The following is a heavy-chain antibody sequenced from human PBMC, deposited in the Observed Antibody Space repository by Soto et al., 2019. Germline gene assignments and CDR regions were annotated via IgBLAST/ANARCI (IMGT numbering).Heavy chain of an antibody. CDR2: IYYSGST. V-gene: IGHV4-39*01. D-gene: IGHD5-18*01. Sequence: SETLSLTCTVSGGSISSSSYYWGWIRQPPGKGLEWIGSIYYSGSTYYNPSLKSRVTISVDTSKNQFSLKRSSVTAADTAVYYCARLARMTAMDLDYWGQGTLVTVSS. J-gene: IGHJ4*02. CDR3: ARLARMTAMDLDY. CDR1: GGSISSSSYY.